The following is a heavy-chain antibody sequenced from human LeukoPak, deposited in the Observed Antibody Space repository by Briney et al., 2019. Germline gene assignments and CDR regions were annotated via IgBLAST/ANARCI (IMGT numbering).Heavy chain of an antibody. D-gene: IGHD1-26*01. CDR2: TSYSGST. J-gene: IGHJ6*02. Sequence: SENLSLTCTVSGGSISNSYWSWVRQPPGKGLEWIGYTSYSGSTNYNPSLKSRVTMSVDTSKDQFCLRLISVTAADTAVYYCARTVSGDYYGMDVWGQGTTVTVSS. V-gene: IGHV4-59*08. CDR3: ARTVSGDYYGMDV. CDR1: GGSISNSY.